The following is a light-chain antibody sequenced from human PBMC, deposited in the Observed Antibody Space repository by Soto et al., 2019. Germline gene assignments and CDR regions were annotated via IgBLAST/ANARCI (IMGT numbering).Light chain of an antibody. CDR2: AAS. CDR1: QSINNRY. Sequence: EIVLTQSPGTLSLSPGERATLSCRASQSINNRYLAWYQQKPGQAPRLLIYAASSRATGIPDRFSGSGSGTDSSLSTSKLEHNDFAVNYCYQFGTPPGFTFGPGTKVDVK. J-gene: IGKJ3*01. V-gene: IGKV3-20*01. CDR3: YQFGTPPGFT.